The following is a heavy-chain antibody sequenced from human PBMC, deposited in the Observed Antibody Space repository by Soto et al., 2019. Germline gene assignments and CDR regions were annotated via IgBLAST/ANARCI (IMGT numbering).Heavy chain of an antibody. D-gene: IGHD2-15*01. CDR3: ARTKCSGGSCYSWSLDY. CDR1: GGSITTGGYY. J-gene: IGHJ4*02. Sequence: SETLSLTCTVSGGSITTGGYYWSWIRQLPGKGLEWIGHRYYSESTYYNPSLKSRVSISLDTSKNQFSLKLSFVTAADTAMYYCARTKCSGGSCYSWSLDYWGQGTPVTVS. CDR2: RYYSEST. V-gene: IGHV4-31*02.